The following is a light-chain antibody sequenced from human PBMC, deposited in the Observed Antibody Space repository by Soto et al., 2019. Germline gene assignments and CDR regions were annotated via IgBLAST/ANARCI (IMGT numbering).Light chain of an antibody. Sequence: IVMTQSPATLSVSPGERVTFSCRASQGINRKLAWYQHKADQAPRLLISGASTGATGIPARFSGSGSGTEFTLTINSLQSEDSAVYYCQQYHTWPVAFGGGTKVDIK. CDR2: GAS. CDR3: QQYHTWPVA. CDR1: QGINRK. J-gene: IGKJ4*01. V-gene: IGKV3-15*01.